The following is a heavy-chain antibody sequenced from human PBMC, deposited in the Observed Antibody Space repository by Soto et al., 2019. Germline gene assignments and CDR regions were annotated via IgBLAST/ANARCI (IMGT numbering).Heavy chain of an antibody. CDR2: IYYSGST. D-gene: IGHD3-22*01. J-gene: IGHJ4*02. CDR1: GGCISSGGYY. Sequence: SETLSLTCTVSGGCISSGGYYWSWIRQHPGKGLEWIGYIYYSGSTYYNPSLKSRATISVDTSKNQFSLKLSSVTAADTAVYYCARDSYYDSSGYPSFDYWGQGTLVTVSS. CDR3: ARDSYYDSSGYPSFDY. V-gene: IGHV4-31*03.